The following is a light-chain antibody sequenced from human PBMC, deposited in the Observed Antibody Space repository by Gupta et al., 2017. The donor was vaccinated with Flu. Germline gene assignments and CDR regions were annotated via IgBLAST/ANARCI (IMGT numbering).Light chain of an antibody. CDR2: MAS. CDR1: QSISSW. Sequence: PSTRYASVGDRVTITCRARQSISSWLAWYQQKPGKPPKLLIYMASTLETGVPSRFDGSGSGTEFTLTISSLQPDDFATYYCQEDNRSSWTFGQGTKVEIK. CDR3: QEDNRSSWT. V-gene: IGKV1-5*03. J-gene: IGKJ1*01.